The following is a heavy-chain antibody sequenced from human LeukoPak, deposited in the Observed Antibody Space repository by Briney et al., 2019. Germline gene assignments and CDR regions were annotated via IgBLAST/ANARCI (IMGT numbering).Heavy chain of an antibody. J-gene: IGHJ4*02. CDR3: AAEVYNWNPPDY. D-gene: IGHD1-20*01. CDR2: MNPNSGNT. Sequence: ASVKVSCKASGYTFTSYDINWVRQATGQGLEWMGWMNPNSGNTGYAQKFQGRVTITRDMSTSTAYMELSSLRSEDTAVYYCAAEVYNWNPPDYWGQGTLVTVSS. CDR1: GYTFTSYD. V-gene: IGHV1-8*03.